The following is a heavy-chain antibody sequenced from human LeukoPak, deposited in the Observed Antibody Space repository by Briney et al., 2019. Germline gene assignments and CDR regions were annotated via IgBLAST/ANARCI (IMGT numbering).Heavy chain of an antibody. D-gene: IGHD5-18*01. J-gene: IGHJ4*02. CDR2: IIPIFGTT. CDR3: ARDGYSYGYGFDY. V-gene: IGHV1-69*13. CDR1: GGTFSSYA. Sequence: SVKVSCKASGGTFSSYAISWVRQAPGQGLEWMGGIIPIFGTTNYAQKFQGRVTITADESTSTAYMGLISPRSEDTAVYYCARDGYSYGYGFDYWGQGTLVTVSS.